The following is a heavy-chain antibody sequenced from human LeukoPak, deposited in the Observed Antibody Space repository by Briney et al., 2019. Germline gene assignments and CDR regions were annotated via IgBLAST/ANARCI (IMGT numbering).Heavy chain of an antibody. CDR3: ARTSSGVMDV. D-gene: IGHD2-15*01. J-gene: IGHJ6*03. V-gene: IGHV3-21*01. CDR2: ISSSSSYI. CDR1: GFTFSSYS. Sequence: GGSLRPSCAASGFTFSSYSMNWVRQAPGKGLEWVSSISSSSSYIYYADSVEGRFTISRDNAKNSLYLQMNSLRAEDTAVYYCARTSSGVMDVWGKGTTVTVSS.